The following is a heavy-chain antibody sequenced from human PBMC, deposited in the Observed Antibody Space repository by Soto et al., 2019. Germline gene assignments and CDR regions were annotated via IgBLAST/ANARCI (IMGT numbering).Heavy chain of an antibody. Sequence: EVQLVESGGGLVKPGGSLRLSCAASGFTFNDAWMSWVRQAPGKGLEWVGRIKSKTDRGTTDYAAPVKGRFTISRDGSENTLYLQMNSLETEDTAVYYCTKHSSRNWFDPWGQGTLVTVSS. J-gene: IGHJ5*02. CDR3: TKHSSRNWFDP. CDR1: GFTFNDAW. V-gene: IGHV3-15*01. CDR2: IKSKTDRGTT. D-gene: IGHD6-13*01.